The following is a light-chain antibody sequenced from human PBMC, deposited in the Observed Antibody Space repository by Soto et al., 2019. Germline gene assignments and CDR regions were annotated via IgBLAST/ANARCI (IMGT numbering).Light chain of an antibody. CDR1: SSNVGVNF. J-gene: IGLJ3*02. Sequence: QSVLTQPPSASGTPGQRVTISCSGSSSNVGVNFVYWHQQIPGTAPKLLIYRNNQRPSGVPDRFSGPKSGTSASLAISGLRTEDEADYHCVVWDDSLRGWVFGGGTKVTVL. V-gene: IGLV1-47*01. CDR2: RNN. CDR3: VVWDDSLRGWV.